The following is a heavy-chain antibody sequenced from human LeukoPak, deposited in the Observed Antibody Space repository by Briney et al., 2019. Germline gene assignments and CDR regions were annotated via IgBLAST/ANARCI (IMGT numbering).Heavy chain of an antibody. CDR3: MRDQGSVV. CDR1: GHPIRNYY. CDR2: IYGCGST. Sequence: SETLSLTCTVLGHPIRNYYWRGLRQSAGKALEWIGRIYGCGSTDYNPSFKSRVTMSVDTSKNQLPLKLSSVTAADTAKYYCMRDQGSVVWGQGILVTVSS. V-gene: IGHV4-4*07. J-gene: IGHJ4*02.